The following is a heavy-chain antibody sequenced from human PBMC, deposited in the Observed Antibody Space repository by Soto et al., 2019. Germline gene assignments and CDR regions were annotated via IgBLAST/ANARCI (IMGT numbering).Heavy chain of an antibody. CDR3: AQSGMAIDY. V-gene: IGHV3-23*01. CDR1: GFTFSSHA. D-gene: IGHD5-12*01. CDR2: ISGSGGNT. J-gene: IGHJ4*02. Sequence: EVELLESGGGLVQPGGSLRLSCAASGFTFSSHAMSWVRQAPGKGLEWVSAISGSGGNTYYADSVKGRFTISRDNSKNTPYLQMNSLRAEDTAVYYCAQSGMAIDYWGQGTPVTVSS.